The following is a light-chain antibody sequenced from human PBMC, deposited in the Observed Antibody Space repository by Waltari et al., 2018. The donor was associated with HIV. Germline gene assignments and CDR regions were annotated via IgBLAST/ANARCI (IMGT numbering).Light chain of an antibody. CDR3: QQYHTDPS. Sequence: DIHMTQSPSTLSAFVGARVFITCRASQPISNWLAWYQQKPGKAPKHLSHRASILESGDSSRVSGSGSGTEFTLIIDTLQVDDFATYYCQQYHTDPSFGQGTRLEFK. J-gene: IGKJ5*01. V-gene: IGKV1-5*03. CDR1: QPISNW. CDR2: RAS.